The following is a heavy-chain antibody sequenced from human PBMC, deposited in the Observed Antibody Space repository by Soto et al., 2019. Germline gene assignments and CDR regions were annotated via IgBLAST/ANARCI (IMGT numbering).Heavy chain of an antibody. J-gene: IGHJ4*02. CDR2: IYYSGST. CDR1: GGSISSSSYY. CDR3: ARQAPLRDY. Sequence: QLQLQESGPGLVKPSETLSLTCTVSGGSISSSSYYWGWIRQPPGKGLEWIGGIYYSGSTYYNPSLKSRVTISVDTSKNQFALKLSSVTAADTAVYYCARQAPLRDYWGQGTLVTVSS. V-gene: IGHV4-39*01.